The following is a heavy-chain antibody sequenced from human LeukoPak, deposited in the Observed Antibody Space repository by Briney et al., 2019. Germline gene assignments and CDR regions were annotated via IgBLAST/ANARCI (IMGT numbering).Heavy chain of an antibody. CDR2: MNPNSGDT. CDR3: ARGNQLVGHDY. V-gene: IGHV1-8*03. D-gene: IGHD2-15*01. J-gene: IGHJ4*02. Sequence: ASVKVSCKASGYTFTSYDINWVRQATGQGLEWMGWMNPNSGDTGYAQKFQGRVTITRNTSISTAYMELSSLRSEDTAVYYCARGNQLVGHDYWGQGTLVTVSS. CDR1: GYTFTSYD.